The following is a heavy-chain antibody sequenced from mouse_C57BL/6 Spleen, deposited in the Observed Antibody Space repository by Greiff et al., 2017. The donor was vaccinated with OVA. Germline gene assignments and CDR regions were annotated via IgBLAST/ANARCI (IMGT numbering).Heavy chain of an antibody. CDR1: GYTFTSYW. CDR3: ASYYYGSSQYYFDY. Sequence: QVQLQQPGAELVKPGASVKLSCKASGYTFTSYWMQWVKQRPGQGLEWIGEIDPSDSYTNYNQKFKGKATLTVDTSSSTAYMQLSSLTSEDSAVDYCASYYYGSSQYYFDYWGQGTTLTVSS. D-gene: IGHD1-1*01. V-gene: IGHV1-50*01. J-gene: IGHJ2*01. CDR2: IDPSDSYT.